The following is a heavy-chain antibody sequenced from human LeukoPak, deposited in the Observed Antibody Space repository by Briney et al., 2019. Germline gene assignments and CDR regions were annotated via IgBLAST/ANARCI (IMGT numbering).Heavy chain of an antibody. J-gene: IGHJ3*02. CDR2: IGSGSGGTT. CDR1: GFTFSSYA. V-gene: IGHV3-23*01. CDR3: ARDSGHDAFDI. Sequence: GGSLRLSCAASGFTFSSYAMRWVRQAPGKGLEWVSAIGSGSGGTTIYADSVKGRFTISRDNSKNTLYLQMNRLRAEDTAVYYCARDSGHDAFDIWGQGTMVTVSS.